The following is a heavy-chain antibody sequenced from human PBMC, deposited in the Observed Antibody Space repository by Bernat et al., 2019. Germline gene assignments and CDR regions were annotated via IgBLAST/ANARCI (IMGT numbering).Heavy chain of an antibody. CDR1: GFRFSDYY. J-gene: IGHJ4*02. CDR3: ASDSPRGDY. D-gene: IGHD3-10*01. Sequence: QVQLVESGGGLVKPGGSLRLSCAASGFRFSDYYMAWIRQAPGKGLEWVSYISSGSRYPDDGGSGDGRFTSSRGHGKDSPDLEMDSLRAEDTAVYYCASDSPRGDYWGQGTLVTVSS. V-gene: IGHV3-11*05. CDR2: ISSGSRYP.